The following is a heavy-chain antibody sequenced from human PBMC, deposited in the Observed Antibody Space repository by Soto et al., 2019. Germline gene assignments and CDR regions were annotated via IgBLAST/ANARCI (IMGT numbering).Heavy chain of an antibody. Sequence: GSLRLSCAASRFTFSTYIMNWVRQAPGKGLEWVSYISDSSTTIYYADSVKGRFTISRDNAKNSLYLQMNSLRDEDTAVYYCARAEMATTDYFDYWGQGTLVTVSS. J-gene: IGHJ4*02. CDR1: RFTFSTYI. V-gene: IGHV3-48*02. D-gene: IGHD5-12*01. CDR3: ARAEMATTDYFDY. CDR2: ISDSSTTI.